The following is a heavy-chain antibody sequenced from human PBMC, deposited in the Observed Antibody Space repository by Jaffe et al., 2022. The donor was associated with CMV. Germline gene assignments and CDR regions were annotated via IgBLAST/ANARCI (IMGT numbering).Heavy chain of an antibody. CDR3: ARGDFGYGGIGHFDY. J-gene: IGHJ4*02. V-gene: IGHV3-7*03. D-gene: IGHD4-17*01. Sequence: EVQLVESGGGLVQPGGSLRLSCAASGFTFSSYWMSWVRQAPGKGLEWVANIKQDGSEKYYVDSVKGRFTISRDNAKNSLYLQMNSLRAEDTAVYYCARGDFGYGGIGHFDYWGQGTLVTVSS. CDR1: GFTFSSYW. CDR2: IKQDGSEK.